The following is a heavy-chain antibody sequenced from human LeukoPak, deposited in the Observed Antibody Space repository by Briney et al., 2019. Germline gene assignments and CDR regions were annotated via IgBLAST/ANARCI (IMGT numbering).Heavy chain of an antibody. V-gene: IGHV3-30*04. J-gene: IGHJ4*02. CDR3: ARVPVLRYFDWSQGAYDY. CDR2: ISYDGSNK. Sequence: GRSLRLSCAASGFTFSSYAMHWVRQAPGKGLEWVAGISYDGSNKYYADSVKGRFTISRDNSKNTLYLQMNSLRAEDTAVYYCARVPVLRYFDWSQGAYDYWGQGTLVTVSS. CDR1: GFTFSSYA. D-gene: IGHD3-9*01.